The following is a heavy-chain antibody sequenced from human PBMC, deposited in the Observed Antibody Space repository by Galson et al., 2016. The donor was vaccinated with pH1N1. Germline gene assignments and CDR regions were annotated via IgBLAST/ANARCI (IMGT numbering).Heavy chain of an antibody. CDR1: GFTFSSYW. V-gene: IGHV3-7*01. D-gene: IGHD3-10*01. Sequence: SLRLSCAASGFTFSSYWMSWVRQAPGKGLEWVANIKEDGSEYEDSVKGRFIISRDNAKNSLSLQMNSMRAEDTAVYYCARAVRFGELGNWFDPWGQGTLVTVSS. J-gene: IGHJ5*02. CDR3: ARAVRFGELGNWFDP. CDR2: IKEDGSE.